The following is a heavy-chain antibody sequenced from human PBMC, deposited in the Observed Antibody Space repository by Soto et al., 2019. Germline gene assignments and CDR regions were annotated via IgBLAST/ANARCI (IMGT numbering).Heavy chain of an antibody. J-gene: IGHJ4*02. D-gene: IGHD1-26*01. CDR3: ARDDKHGSNCALAY. CDR2: IFPNGREK. CDR1: GFTFSTHI. Sequence: QVQLVESGGGVVQPGRSLRLSCAASGFTFSTHIMHWVRQAPGKGLEWVAVIFPNGREKYYADSVKGRFTISRDNSNKRLYLQMDSLGPEDTAVYYCARDDKHGSNCALAYWGQGALVTVSS. V-gene: IGHV3-30*04.